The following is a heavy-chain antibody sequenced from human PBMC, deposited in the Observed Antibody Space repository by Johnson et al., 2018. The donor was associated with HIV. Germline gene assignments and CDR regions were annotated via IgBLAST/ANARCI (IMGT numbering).Heavy chain of an antibody. CDR2: INWNGIST. D-gene: IGHD3-9*01. CDR3: ARDRSLTGYIINDAFDI. J-gene: IGHJ3*02. Sequence: IQPGGSLRLSCAASGFTFDDYGMSWVRQAPGKGLEWVSGINWNGISTGYADSVKGRLTISRDNAKNSLYLQMNSLRAEDTALYYCARDRSLTGYIINDAFDIWGQGTMVTVSS. V-gene: IGHV3-20*04. CDR1: GFTFDDYG.